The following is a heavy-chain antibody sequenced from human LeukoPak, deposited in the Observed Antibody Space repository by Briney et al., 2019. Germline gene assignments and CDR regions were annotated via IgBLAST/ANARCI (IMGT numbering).Heavy chain of an antibody. CDR1: GWSISNGYF. CDR3: ARAVSGHYGMFDY. V-gene: IGHV3-74*01. D-gene: IGHD3-10*01. J-gene: IGHJ4*02. CDR2: INGDGSST. Sequence: ETLSLTCAVSGWSISNGYFWGWIRQPPGKGLVWVSRINGDGSSTSYADSVRGRFTISRDNAKSTVYLQMNSLRAEDTAVYYCARAVSGHYGMFDYWGQGTLVTVSS.